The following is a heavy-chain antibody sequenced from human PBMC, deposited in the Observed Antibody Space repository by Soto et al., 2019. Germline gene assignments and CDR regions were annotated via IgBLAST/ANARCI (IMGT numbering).Heavy chain of an antibody. Sequence: EVKLVESGGGLVQPGGSLRLSCATSGFIFSTYAMHWVRQAPGKGLEYVSAISSNGRSTYYANSVKGRFTIPRDNSKNTLYLQMDSLRAEDMAVYYCARDRCTNGVCYAPSDDWGQGTLVTVSS. D-gene: IGHD2-8*01. J-gene: IGHJ1*01. CDR2: ISSNGRST. V-gene: IGHV3-64*01. CDR3: ARDRCTNGVCYAPSDD. CDR1: GFIFSTYA.